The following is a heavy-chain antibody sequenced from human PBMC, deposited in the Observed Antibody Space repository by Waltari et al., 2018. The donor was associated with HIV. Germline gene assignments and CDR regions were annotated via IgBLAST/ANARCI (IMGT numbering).Heavy chain of an antibody. V-gene: IGHV3-9*01. CDR2: ISWNSGRI. Sequence: EVQLLESGGGLVQPGRSLRLSCAASGFTFDDYAMHWVRQAPGKGLEWVSSISWNSGRITYAYSVRGRFTVSRDNAKNYLYLQMNSLRPDDTAFYYCARGPMYNWFDPWGQGSLVTVSS. CDR1: GFTFDDYA. CDR3: ARGPMYNWFDP. D-gene: IGHD3-10*01. J-gene: IGHJ5*02.